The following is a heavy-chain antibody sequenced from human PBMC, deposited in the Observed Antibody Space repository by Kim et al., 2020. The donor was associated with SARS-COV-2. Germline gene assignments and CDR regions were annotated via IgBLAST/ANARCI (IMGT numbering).Heavy chain of an antibody. Sequence: ASVKVSCKVSGYTLTELSMHWVRQAPGKGLEWMGGFDPEDGETIYAQKFQGRVTMTEDTSTDTAYMELSSLRSEDTAVYYCAIHSSWYINRTRTYNWFDPWGQGTLVTVSS. CDR3: AIHSSWYINRTRTYNWFDP. D-gene: IGHD6-13*01. CDR1: GYTLTELS. V-gene: IGHV1-24*01. CDR2: FDPEDGET. J-gene: IGHJ5*02.